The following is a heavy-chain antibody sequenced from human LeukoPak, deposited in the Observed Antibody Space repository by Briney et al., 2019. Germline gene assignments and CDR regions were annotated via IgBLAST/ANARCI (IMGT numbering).Heavy chain of an antibody. D-gene: IGHD2-2*01. CDR1: GFTFSSYG. J-gene: IGHJ4*02. CDR2: IRYDGSNK. V-gene: IGHV3-30*02. CDR3: AKDHAKGVVVPAAMGG. Sequence: GGSLRLSCAASGFTFSSYGMHWVRQAPGKGLEWVAFIRYDGSNKYYADSVKGRFTISRDNSKNTLYLQMTSLRAEDTAVYYCAKDHAKGVVVPAAMGGWGQGTLVTVSS.